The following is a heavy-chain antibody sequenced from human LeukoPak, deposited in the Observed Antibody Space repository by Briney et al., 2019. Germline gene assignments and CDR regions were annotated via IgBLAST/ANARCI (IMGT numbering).Heavy chain of an antibody. CDR2: ISSNGGST. CDR1: GFTFSSYA. Sequence: PGGSLRLSCAASGFTFSSYAMHWVRQAPGKGLEYVSAISSNGGSTYYANSVKGRFTISRDNAKNSLYLQMNSLRVEGTAVYYCTRDPRNLDYWGQGTLVTVSS. D-gene: IGHD1-14*01. V-gene: IGHV3-64*01. CDR3: TRDPRNLDY. J-gene: IGHJ4*02.